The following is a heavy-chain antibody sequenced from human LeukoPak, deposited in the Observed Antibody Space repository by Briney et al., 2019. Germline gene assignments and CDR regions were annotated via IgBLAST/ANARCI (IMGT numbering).Heavy chain of an antibody. Sequence: ASVKVSCKASGYTFTSYDINWVRQATGQGLEWMGWMNPNSGNTGYAQKFQGRVTMTRNTSISTAYMELSSLRSEDTAVYYCATLFYDSWSGYYLDDYYGMDVWGQGTTVTVSS. CDR2: MNPNSGNT. J-gene: IGHJ6*02. V-gene: IGHV1-8*01. CDR3: ATLFYDSWSGYYLDDYYGMDV. CDR1: GYTFTSYD. D-gene: IGHD3-3*01.